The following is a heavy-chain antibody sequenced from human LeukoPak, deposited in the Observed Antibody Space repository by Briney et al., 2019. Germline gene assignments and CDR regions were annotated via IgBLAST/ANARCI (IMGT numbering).Heavy chain of an antibody. CDR3: ARYSRAVPNYFDY. J-gene: IGHJ4*02. CDR2: IYYSGST. V-gene: IGHV4-59*01. D-gene: IGHD2-15*01. Sequence: SETLSLTCTVSGGSISNYYWSWIRQPPGKGLEWIGYIYYSGSTYYNPSLKSRVTISVDTSRNQFSLKLSSVTAADTAVYYCARYSRAVPNYFDYWGQGTLVTVSS. CDR1: GGSISNYY.